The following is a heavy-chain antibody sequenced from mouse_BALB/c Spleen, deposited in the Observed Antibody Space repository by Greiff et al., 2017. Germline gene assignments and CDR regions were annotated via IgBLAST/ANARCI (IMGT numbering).Heavy chain of an antibody. V-gene: IGHV1-54*01. CDR1: GYAFTNYL. CDR3: ARGRSTMITTRRPYAMDY. D-gene: IGHD2-4*01. J-gene: IGHJ4*01. CDR2: INPGSGGT. Sequence: QVQLQQSGAELVRPGTSVKVSCKASGYAFTNYLIEWVKQRPGQGLEWIGVINPGSGGTNYNEKFKGKATLTADKSSSTAYMQLSSLTSDDSAVYFCARGRSTMITTRRPYAMDYWGQGTSVTVSS.